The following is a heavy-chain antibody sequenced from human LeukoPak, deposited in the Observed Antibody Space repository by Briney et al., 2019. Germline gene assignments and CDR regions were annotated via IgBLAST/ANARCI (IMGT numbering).Heavy chain of an antibody. D-gene: IGHD5-24*01. CDR2: IYYSGST. J-gene: IGHJ4*02. V-gene: IGHV4-31*03. CDR1: GGSISSGGYY. CDR3: ARDRGDGYNDY. Sequence: SQTLSHTCTVSGGSISSGGYYWSWIRQHPGKGLEWIGYIYYSGSTYYNPSLKSRVTISVDTSKNQFSLRLSSVAAADTAIYYCARDRGDGYNDYWGQGTLVTVSS.